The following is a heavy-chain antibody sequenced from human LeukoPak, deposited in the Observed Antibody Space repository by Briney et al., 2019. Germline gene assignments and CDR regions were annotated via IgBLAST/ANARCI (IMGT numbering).Heavy chain of an antibody. J-gene: IGHJ4*02. D-gene: IGHD6-13*01. Sequence: SVKVSCKASGGTFSSYAISWVRQAPGQGLEWMGGIIPIFGTANYAQKFQGRVTITADKSTSTAYMELSSLRSEDTAVYYCAREKPSIAAAVYWELDYWGQGTLVTVSS. CDR3: AREKPSIAAAVYWELDY. V-gene: IGHV1-69*06. CDR1: GGTFSSYA. CDR2: IIPIFGTA.